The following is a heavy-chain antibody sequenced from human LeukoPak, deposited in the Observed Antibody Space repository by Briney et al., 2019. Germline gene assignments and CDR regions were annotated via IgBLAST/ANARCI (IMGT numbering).Heavy chain of an antibody. J-gene: IGHJ3*02. Sequence: SVKVSCKAFGGSFISEAISWVRQAPGQGLEWMGGIIPIFGTANYAQKFQGRVTITTDESTSTAYMEVSSLRSEDTAVYYCGRPNWGSVAWRAFDIWGQGTMVTVSS. D-gene: IGHD7-27*01. CDR3: GRPNWGSVAWRAFDI. CDR2: IIPIFGTA. V-gene: IGHV1-69*05. CDR1: GGSFISEA.